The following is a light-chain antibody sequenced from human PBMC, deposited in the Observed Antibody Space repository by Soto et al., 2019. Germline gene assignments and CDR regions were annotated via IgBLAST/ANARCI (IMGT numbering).Light chain of an antibody. CDR1: QSVSSD. V-gene: IGKV3-15*01. J-gene: IGKJ1*01. CDR2: GAS. Sequence: EIVMTQSPDTLSVSPGERATLSCRASQSVSSDFAWYQQKPGQAPRLLIYGASTRATGVPARFSGSGSGTEFALTISSLQSEDIAVYYCQQYHNWPRTFGQGTKVEIK. CDR3: QQYHNWPRT.